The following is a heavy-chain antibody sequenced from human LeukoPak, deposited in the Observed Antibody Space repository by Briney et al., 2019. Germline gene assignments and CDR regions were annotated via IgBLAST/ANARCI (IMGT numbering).Heavy chain of an antibody. CDR2: IRSKAYGGTT. CDR3: TRGVDYGSGSIDY. D-gene: IGHD3-10*01. CDR1: GFTFSSYS. V-gene: IGHV3-49*04. Sequence: PGGSLRLSCAASGFTFSSYSMNWVRQAPGKGLEWVGFIRSKAYGGTTEYAASVKGRFTISRDDSKSIAYLQMNSLKTEDTAVYYCTRGVDYGSGSIDYWGQGTLVTVSS. J-gene: IGHJ4*02.